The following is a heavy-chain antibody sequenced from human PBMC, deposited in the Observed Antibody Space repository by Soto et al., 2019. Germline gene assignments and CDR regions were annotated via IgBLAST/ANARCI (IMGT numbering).Heavy chain of an antibody. J-gene: IGHJ4*02. Sequence: TLFLTCTVSGVYISSGGYYWSWIRQHPGKGLEWIGYIYYSGSTYYNPSLKSRVTISVDTSKNQFSLKLSSVTAADTAVYYCARDSRISPYCGGDCYLFDYWGQGTLVTVSS. CDR1: GVYISSGGYY. V-gene: IGHV4-31*03. D-gene: IGHD2-21*02. CDR2: IYYSGST. CDR3: ARDSRISPYCGGDCYLFDY.